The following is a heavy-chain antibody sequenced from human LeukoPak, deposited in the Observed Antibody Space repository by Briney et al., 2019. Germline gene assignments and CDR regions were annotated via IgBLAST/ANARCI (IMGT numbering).Heavy chain of an antibody. D-gene: IGHD6-13*01. CDR3: AKDLEYSSRGDY. J-gene: IGHJ4*02. CDR1: GFTFSSYG. CDR2: ISYDGSNK. V-gene: IGHV3-30*18. Sequence: SGGSLRLSCAASGFTFSSYGMHWVRQAPGKGLEWVAVISYDGSNKYYADSVKGRFTISRDNSKNTLYLQMNSLRAEDTAVYYCAKDLEYSSRGDYWGQGTLVTVSS.